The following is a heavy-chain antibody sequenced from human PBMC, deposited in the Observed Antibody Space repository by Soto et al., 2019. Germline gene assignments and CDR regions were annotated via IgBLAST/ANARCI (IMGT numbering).Heavy chain of an antibody. J-gene: IGHJ6*02. CDR3: AKGGLGYCSGGSCYRVHYYCGMDV. CDR2: ISGSGGST. D-gene: IGHD2-15*01. V-gene: IGHV3-23*01. CDR1: GFTFSSYA. Sequence: GGSLRLSXAASGFTFSSYAMSWVRQAPGKGLEWVSAISGSGGSTYYADSVKGRFTISRDNSKNTLYLQMNSLGAEDTAVYYCAKGGLGYCSGGSCYRVHYYCGMDVWGQGTTVTVSS.